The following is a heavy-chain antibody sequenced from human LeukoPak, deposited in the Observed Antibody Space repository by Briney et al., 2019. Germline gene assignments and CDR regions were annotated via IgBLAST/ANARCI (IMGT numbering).Heavy chain of an antibody. CDR3: ARAGGSGWYGKLDP. V-gene: IGHV4-4*09. CDR2: IYSGGDT. CDR1: GASMDGYF. Sequence: PSETLSLTCTVSGASMDGYFWSWIRQPPGKGLEWIGFIYSGGDTSYSPSLRSRLTIAVDTSESQFSLKLYSVTAADTAVYYCARAGGSGWYGKLDPWGQGTLVTVSS. J-gene: IGHJ5*02. D-gene: IGHD6-19*01.